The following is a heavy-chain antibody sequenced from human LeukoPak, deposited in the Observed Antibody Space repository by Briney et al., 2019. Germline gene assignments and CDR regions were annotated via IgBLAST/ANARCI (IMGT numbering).Heavy chain of an antibody. Sequence: ASVKVSCKASGYTFTGYYMHWVRQAPGQGLEWMGRINPNSGGTNYAQKFRGRVTMTRDTSISTAYMELSRLRSDDTAVYYCARSLIGKVVVAATHWFDPWGQGTLVTVSS. D-gene: IGHD2-15*01. J-gene: IGHJ5*02. CDR1: GYTFTGYY. CDR2: INPNSGGT. CDR3: ARSLIGKVVVAATHWFDP. V-gene: IGHV1-2*06.